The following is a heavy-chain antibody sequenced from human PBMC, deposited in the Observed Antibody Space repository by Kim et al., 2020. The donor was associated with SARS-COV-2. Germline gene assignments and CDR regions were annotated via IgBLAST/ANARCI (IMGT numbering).Heavy chain of an antibody. Sequence: SETLSLTCTVSGGSISSYYWSWIRQPPGKGLEWIGYIYYSGSTSYNPSLKSRVTISVDTSKNQFSLKLSSVTAADTAVYYCARLKRGYSYGVDYWGQGTL. CDR3: ARLKRGYSYGVDY. D-gene: IGHD5-18*01. CDR1: GGSISSYY. CDR2: IYYSGST. J-gene: IGHJ4*02. V-gene: IGHV4-59*08.